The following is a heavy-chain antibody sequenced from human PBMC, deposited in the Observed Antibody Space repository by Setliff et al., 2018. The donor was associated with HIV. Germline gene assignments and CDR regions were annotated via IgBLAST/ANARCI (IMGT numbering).Heavy chain of an antibody. CDR3: ARILLYDSSAYFVNAFDI. D-gene: IGHD3-22*01. J-gene: IGHJ3*02. CDR1: GGSISSGSNY. Sequence: SETLSLTCTVSGGSISSGSNYWSWIRQPAGKGLEWIGHIYTSGSTNYHPSLKSRVTISVDTYKNQFYLKLSSVTAADTAVYYCARILLYDSSAYFVNAFDIWGQGTGGTVS. CDR2: IYTSGST. V-gene: IGHV4-61*09.